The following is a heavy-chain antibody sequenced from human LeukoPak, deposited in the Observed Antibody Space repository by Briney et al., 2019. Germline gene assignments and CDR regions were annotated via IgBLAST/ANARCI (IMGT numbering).Heavy chain of an antibody. V-gene: IGHV1-69*06. D-gene: IGHD3-22*01. CDR2: IIPIFGTA. Sequence: SVKVSCKASGGTFSSYAISWVRQAPGQGLEWMGGIIPIFGTANYAQKFQGRVTITADKSTSTAYMELSSLRSEDTAVYYCARGRDYYDSSGYYYSPDAFDIWGQGTMVTVSS. J-gene: IGHJ3*02. CDR3: ARGRDYYDSSGYYYSPDAFDI. CDR1: GGTFSSYA.